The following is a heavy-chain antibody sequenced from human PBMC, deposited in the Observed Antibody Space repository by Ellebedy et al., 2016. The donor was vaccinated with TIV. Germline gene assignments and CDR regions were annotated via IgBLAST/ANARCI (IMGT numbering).Heavy chain of an antibody. CDR1: GFTFSSYW. Sequence: GESLKISCVVSGFTFSSYWMHWVRQAPGKGLVWVSRINRDGGSTNYADSVKGRFTISRDNAKNTLYLQMNSLRAEDTAVYYCARDRQYTINFDSWGQGTLVTVSS. CDR2: INRDGGST. CDR3: ARDRQYTINFDS. V-gene: IGHV3-74*01. J-gene: IGHJ4*02. D-gene: IGHD2-8*01.